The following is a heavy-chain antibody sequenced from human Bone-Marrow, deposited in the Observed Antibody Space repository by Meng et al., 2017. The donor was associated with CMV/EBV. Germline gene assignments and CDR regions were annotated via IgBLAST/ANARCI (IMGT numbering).Heavy chain of an antibody. Sequence: GESLKISCATSGFPFNGYVMHWVRQAPGKGLEWVAFISYDGLSRNYVDSVRGRFVISRDNSKNTLYLQMNSLRDEDTAVYYCAKAVFGGVSLSAFDIWGQGTMVTVSS. CDR2: ISYDGLSR. D-gene: IGHD3-16*01. CDR1: GFPFNGYV. J-gene: IGHJ3*02. V-gene: IGHV3-30*02. CDR3: AKAVFGGVSLSAFDI.